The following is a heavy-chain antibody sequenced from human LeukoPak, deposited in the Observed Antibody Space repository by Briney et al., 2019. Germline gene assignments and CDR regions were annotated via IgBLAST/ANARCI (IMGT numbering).Heavy chain of an antibody. CDR3: ARRNRGEGLGYFDY. J-gene: IGHJ4*02. CDR2: IYYSGST. V-gene: IGHV4-39*01. D-gene: IGHD3-16*01. CDR1: GGSISSSSYY. Sequence: SETLSLTCSVSGGSISSSSYYWGWIRQPPGKGLEWIGSIYYSGSTYYSPSLKSRVTISVDTSKNQFSLKLRSVTAADTAVYYCARRNRGEGLGYFDYWGQGTLVTVSS.